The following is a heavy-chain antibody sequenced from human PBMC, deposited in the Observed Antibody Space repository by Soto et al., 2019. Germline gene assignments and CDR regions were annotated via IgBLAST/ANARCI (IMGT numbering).Heavy chain of an antibody. J-gene: IGHJ4*02. D-gene: IGHD1-26*01. CDR1: GFTFRNYG. Sequence: QVYLVQSGGGVVQPGGSLRLSCAASGFTFRNYGMHWVRQAPGRGLEWVAVIWFDGSEIYYADSVKGRFTISRDNSNSALFLQMAYLRAEDTAMYYCARYNSGHSDYWGQGTPVTVSS. CDR3: ARYNSGHSDY. CDR2: IWFDGSEI. V-gene: IGHV3-33*01.